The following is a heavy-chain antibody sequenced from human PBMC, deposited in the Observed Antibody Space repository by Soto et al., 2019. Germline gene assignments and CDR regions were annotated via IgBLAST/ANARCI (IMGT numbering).Heavy chain of an antibody. D-gene: IGHD2-21*01. Sequence: QVQLQESGPGLVKPSQTLSLTCTVSGGSISSGGYYWSWIRQHRGKGLEWIGYIYYSGSTYYNPSLKSRVTISVDTSKNQFSLELSSVTAADTAVYYCAASCVGCGGFNYYGMDVWGQGTTVTVSS. CDR1: GGSISSGGYY. CDR2: IYYSGST. V-gene: IGHV4-31*03. J-gene: IGHJ6*02. CDR3: AASCVGCGGFNYYGMDV.